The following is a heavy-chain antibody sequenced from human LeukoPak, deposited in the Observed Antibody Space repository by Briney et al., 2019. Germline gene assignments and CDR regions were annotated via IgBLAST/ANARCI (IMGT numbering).Heavy chain of an antibody. V-gene: IGHV3-23*01. CDR3: VKDSSTTSWYFAFDV. CDR2: ISGSGGNT. J-gene: IGHJ3*01. Sequence: GGSLRLSCAVSGITLSNYGMSWVRQAPGKGLEWVSGISGSGGNTYYADSVKGRFTISRDNSKNTLYLQMNSLRAEDTAVYYCVKDSSTTSWYFAFDVWGQGTMVAVSS. D-gene: IGHD2-2*01. CDR1: GITLSNYG.